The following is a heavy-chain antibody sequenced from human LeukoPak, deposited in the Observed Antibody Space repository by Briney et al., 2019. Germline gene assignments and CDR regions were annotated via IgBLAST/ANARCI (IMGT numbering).Heavy chain of an antibody. J-gene: IGHJ4*02. CDR2: INNDGSGT. D-gene: IGHD3-22*01. V-gene: IGHV3-74*01. Sequence: GGSLRLSCAASGFTFSSYWMHWVRQAPGKGPVWVSRINNDGSGTTYADSVKGRFTISRDDAKNTLYLQMNSLRAEDTAVYYCAKDPTSYYYDSSVDYWGQGTLVAVSS. CDR3: AKDPTSYYYDSSVDY. CDR1: GFTFSSYW.